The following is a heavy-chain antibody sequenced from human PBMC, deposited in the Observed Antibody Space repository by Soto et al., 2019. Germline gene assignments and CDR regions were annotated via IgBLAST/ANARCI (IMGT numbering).Heavy chain of an antibody. CDR1: GGSISSGGYY. Sequence: SETLSLTCTVSGGSISSGGYYWSWIRQHPGKGLEWIGYIYYSGSTYYNPSLKSRVTISVDTSKNQFSLKLSSVTAADTAVYYCARGKIFYLPTTVTYGNFDYWGQGTLVTVSS. CDR2: IYYSGST. V-gene: IGHV4-31*03. D-gene: IGHD4-17*01. J-gene: IGHJ4*02. CDR3: ARGKIFYLPTTVTYGNFDY.